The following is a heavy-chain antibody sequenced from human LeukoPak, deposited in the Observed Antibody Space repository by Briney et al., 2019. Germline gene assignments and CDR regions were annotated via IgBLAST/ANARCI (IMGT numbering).Heavy chain of an antibody. CDR3: ARAGNCSSTSCYVTAFDI. Sequence: GGSPRLSCAASGFTFSSYEMNWVRQAPGKGLEWVSYISSSGSTIYYADSVKGRFTISRDNAKNSLYLQMNSLRAEDTAVYYCARAGNCSSTSCYVTAFDIWGQGTMVTVSS. CDR2: ISSSGSTI. J-gene: IGHJ3*02. D-gene: IGHD2-2*01. V-gene: IGHV3-48*03. CDR1: GFTFSSYE.